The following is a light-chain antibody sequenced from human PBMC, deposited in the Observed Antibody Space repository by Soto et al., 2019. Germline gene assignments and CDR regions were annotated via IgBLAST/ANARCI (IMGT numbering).Light chain of an antibody. CDR3: QSYDSSLSGSRVL. CDR2: GNN. V-gene: IGLV1-40*01. J-gene: IGLJ3*02. Sequence: QSALTQPPSVSGAPGQRVTISCTGTSSNIGAGYEVHWYQQVPGPAPTLLIYGNNNRPSGVPDRFSGSKSGTSASLAITGLQAEDEADYYCQSYDSSLSGSRVLFGGGTKLTVL. CDR1: SSNIGAGYE.